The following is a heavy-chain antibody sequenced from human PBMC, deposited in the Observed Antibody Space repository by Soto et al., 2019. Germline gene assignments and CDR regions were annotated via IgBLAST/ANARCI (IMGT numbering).Heavy chain of an antibody. CDR1: GFTFRSYV. CDR2: TSYDGSDT. Sequence: QVQLVESGGGVVQPGTSLRVSCVGSGFTFRSYVIHWVRQAPGKGLEWVALTSYDGSDTYYGDSVRGRFTISRDNSRNTVDLQMDSLKLEDAALYYCARWGTTGGLDVWGQGTLVSVSS. J-gene: IGHJ1*01. CDR3: ARWGTTGGLDV. D-gene: IGHD3-16*01. V-gene: IGHV3-30*19.